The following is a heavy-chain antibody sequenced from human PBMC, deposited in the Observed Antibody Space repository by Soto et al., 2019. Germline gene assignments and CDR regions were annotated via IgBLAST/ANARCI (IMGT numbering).Heavy chain of an antibody. Sequence: GGSLRLSCAASGFSFSSYAMSWVRQAPGKGLEWVSAISGSGGSTYYADSVKGRFTISRDNSKNTLYLQMNSLRAEDTAVYYSAKSWSQYSSSSATNWGQGTLVTVSS. CDR2: ISGSGGST. D-gene: IGHD6-6*01. CDR1: GFSFSSYA. J-gene: IGHJ4*02. CDR3: AKSWSQYSSSSATN. V-gene: IGHV3-23*01.